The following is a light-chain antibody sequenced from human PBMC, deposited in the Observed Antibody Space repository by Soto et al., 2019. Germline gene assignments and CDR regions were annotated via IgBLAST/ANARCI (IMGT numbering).Light chain of an antibody. CDR2: LGS. CDR3: MQALQAPYT. CDR1: QSLLHSTGYNF. J-gene: IGKJ2*01. Sequence: DILLTQSPLSLPVTPGEPASISCRSSQSLLHSTGYNFLDWYLQRPGQSRQLLIYLGSNRASGVPDRFNGSGSGTDFTLKITRVEAEDVGIYYCMQALQAPYTFGQGTKLHIK. V-gene: IGKV2-28*01.